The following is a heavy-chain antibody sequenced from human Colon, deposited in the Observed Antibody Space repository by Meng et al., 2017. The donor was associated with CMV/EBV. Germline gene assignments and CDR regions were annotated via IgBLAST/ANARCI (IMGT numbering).Heavy chain of an antibody. Sequence: SETLSLTCTVSGGSISSSSYYWGWIRQPPGKGLEWIGCIYYSGSTYYNPSLKSRVTISVDTSKNQFSLKLSSVTAADTAVYYCARDRITIFGVVIIGYYGMDVWGQGTTVTVSS. J-gene: IGHJ6*02. CDR1: GGSISSSSYY. V-gene: IGHV4-39*07. CDR2: IYYSGST. CDR3: ARDRITIFGVVIIGYYGMDV. D-gene: IGHD3-3*01.